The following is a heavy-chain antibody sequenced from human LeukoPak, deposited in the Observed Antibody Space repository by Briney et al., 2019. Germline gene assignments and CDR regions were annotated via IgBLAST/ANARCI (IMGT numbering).Heavy chain of an antibody. CDR2: IYSGGNT. CDR3: ARDSHKLHSSPYFYFFDC. V-gene: IGHV3-66*02. D-gene: IGHD3-22*01. CDR1: GFTVSSDY. Sequence: GGSLRISCAASGFTVSSDYMGWGRQAAWKGLEYVSIIYSGGNTYYADSVKGRFTISRDNSKNTLYLQMNSLRAEDAAVYYCARDSHKLHSSPYFYFFDCWGQGTLVSVSS. J-gene: IGHJ4*02.